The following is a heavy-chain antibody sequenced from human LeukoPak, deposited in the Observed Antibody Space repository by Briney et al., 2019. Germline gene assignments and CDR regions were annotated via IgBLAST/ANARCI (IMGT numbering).Heavy chain of an antibody. J-gene: IGHJ4*02. CDR1: GFTFSSYA. Sequence: PGGSLRFSWAASGFTFSSYAMHWVRQAPGKGLEWVAVISYDGSNKYYADSVKGRFTISRDNSKNTLYLQMNSLRAEDTAVYYCAREAALQPFFDYWGQGTLVTVSS. CDR3: AREAALQPFFDY. V-gene: IGHV3-30-3*01. D-gene: IGHD4-11*01. CDR2: ISYDGSNK.